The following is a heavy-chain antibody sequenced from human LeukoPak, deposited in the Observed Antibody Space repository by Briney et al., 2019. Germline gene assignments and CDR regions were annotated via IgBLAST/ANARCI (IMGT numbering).Heavy chain of an antibody. CDR2: LSVSGATT. CDR3: AAGPYGGNTPFDY. V-gene: IGHV3-23*01. D-gene: IGHD4-23*01. J-gene: IGHJ4*02. CDR1: GFTFSSYA. Sequence: PGGSLRLSCAASGFTFSSYAMSWVRQAPGRGLEWGSSLSVSGATTYYADSVKGRFTISRDNFNNTLYLQMNNLRAEDTALYYCAAGPYGGNTPFDYWGQGTLVTISS.